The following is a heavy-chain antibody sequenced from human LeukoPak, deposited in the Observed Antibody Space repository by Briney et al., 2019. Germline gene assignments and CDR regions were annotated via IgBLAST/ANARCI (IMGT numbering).Heavy chain of an antibody. D-gene: IGHD4-11*01. CDR3: ANEYSKGDI. V-gene: IGHV3-23*01. CDR1: GFTFSGYA. CDR2: ISGSGGNT. J-gene: IGHJ3*02. Sequence: GGSLRLSCAASGFTFSGYALSWVRQAPGKGLEWVSAISGSGGNTYYADFVKGRFTISRDNSKNTLYLQMNSLRAEDAAVYYCANEYSKGDIWGQGTMVTVSS.